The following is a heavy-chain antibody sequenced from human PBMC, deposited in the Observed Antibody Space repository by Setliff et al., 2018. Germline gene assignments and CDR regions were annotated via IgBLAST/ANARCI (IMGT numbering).Heavy chain of an antibody. J-gene: IGHJ4*02. Sequence: NPSETLSLTCSVSGGSISNSDYYWDWIRQPPGKGLEWIGRVYYSGDTYYIPSLLSRVTISVDTSKNQFSLKLSSVTAADTSVYFCARHRPNLPFDAWGQGALVTVS. CDR1: GGSISNSDYY. CDR2: VYYSGDT. D-gene: IGHD7-27*01. V-gene: IGHV4-39*01. CDR3: ARHRPNLPFDA.